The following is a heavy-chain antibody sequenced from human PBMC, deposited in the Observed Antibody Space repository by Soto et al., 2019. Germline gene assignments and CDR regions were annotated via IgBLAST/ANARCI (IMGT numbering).Heavy chain of an antibody. CDR2: IYYSGST. V-gene: IGHV4-59*01. Sequence: SETLSLTCTVSGGSISSYYWSWIRQPPGKGLEWIGYIYYSGSTNYNPSLKSRVTISVDTSKNQFSLKLSSETAADTAVYYCARARGGDGYNSDKSSPGYYYYYGMDVWGQGTTVTVSS. D-gene: IGHD5-12*01. CDR3: ARARGGDGYNSDKSSPGYYYYYGMDV. J-gene: IGHJ6*02. CDR1: GGSISSYY.